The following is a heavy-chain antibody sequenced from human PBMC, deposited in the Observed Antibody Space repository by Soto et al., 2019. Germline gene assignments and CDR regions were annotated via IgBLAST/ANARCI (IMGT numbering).Heavy chain of an antibody. CDR3: ARGSMSTYDILTGYPLYAHGSLDY. CDR2: IHHSGST. D-gene: IGHD3-9*01. J-gene: IGHJ4*02. V-gene: IGHV4-39*07. CDR1: GGSISDTIYH. Sequence: SETLSLTCRVSGGSISDTIYHWGWLRQPPGKGLEWIGSIHHSGSTHYNPSLKSRVTISVDTSKNQFSLKLSSVTAADTAVYYCARGSMSTYDILTGYPLYAHGSLDYWGQGTLVTVSS.